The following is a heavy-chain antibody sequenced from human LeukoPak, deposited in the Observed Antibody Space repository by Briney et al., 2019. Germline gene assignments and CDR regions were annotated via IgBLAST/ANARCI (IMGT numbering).Heavy chain of an antibody. CDR3: AKSLYYYYYMDV. Sequence: PGGSLRLSCAASGFTFSSYAMSWVRQAPGKGLEWVSTIRSGGGYTYYADSVKGRFTISRDNSKNTLYLQMNSLRAEDTAVYNCAKSLYYYYYMDVWGKETTVTVSS. CDR1: GFTFSSYA. J-gene: IGHJ6*03. V-gene: IGHV3-23*01. CDR2: IRSGGGYT.